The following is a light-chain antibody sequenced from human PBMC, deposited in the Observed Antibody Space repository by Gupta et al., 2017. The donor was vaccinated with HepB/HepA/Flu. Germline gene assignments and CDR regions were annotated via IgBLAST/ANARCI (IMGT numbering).Light chain of an antibody. J-gene: IGKJ1*01. CDR1: QSLVHSDGNTY. Sequence: DVVMTQSPLSLTVTLGQPASISCRSSQSLVHSDGNTYLHWLQQRPGQSPRRLIYRGSKRDSGVPDRFSGSGSGTXFTLKIXRVEAEDVAIYYCKQAKQCPVTLGXGTKVEIK. CDR2: RGS. V-gene: IGKV2-30*02. CDR3: KQAKQCPVT.